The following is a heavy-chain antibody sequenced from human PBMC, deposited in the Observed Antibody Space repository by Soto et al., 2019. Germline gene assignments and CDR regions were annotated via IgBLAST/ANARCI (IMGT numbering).Heavy chain of an antibody. D-gene: IGHD3-16*02. CDR2: IFYSGST. J-gene: IGHJ4*02. CDR1: GGSISNGGFY. CDR3: ASHRRSVWGTYRPPFDY. V-gene: IGHV4-31*03. Sequence: QVQLQESGPGLVKPSQTLSLTCTVSGGSISNGGFYWSRIRQRPGKGLEWIGNIFYSGSTDYNPPLKSRVTISIDTSKNQFSLKLTSVTAADTSMYYCASHRRSVWGTYRPPFDYWGQGTLVTVSS.